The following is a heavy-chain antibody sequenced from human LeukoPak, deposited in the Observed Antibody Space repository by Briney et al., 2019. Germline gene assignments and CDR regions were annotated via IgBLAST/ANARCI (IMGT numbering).Heavy chain of an antibody. J-gene: IGHJ4*02. Sequence: PSQTLSLTCTVSGGSISSGGYYGSWIRQHPGKGLEWIGYIYYSGSTNYNPSLKSRVTISVDTSKNQFSLKLSSVTAADTAVYYCARLLTGSTSWHIDYWGQGTLVTVSS. D-gene: IGHD2-2*01. CDR3: ARLLTGSTSWHIDY. CDR1: GGSISSGGYY. V-gene: IGHV4-31*03. CDR2: IYYSGST.